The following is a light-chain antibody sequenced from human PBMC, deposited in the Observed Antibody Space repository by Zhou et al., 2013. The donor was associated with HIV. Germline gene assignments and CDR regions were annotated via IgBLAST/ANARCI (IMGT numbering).Light chain of an antibody. CDR3: QQYGSSPPMCS. Sequence: EIVLTQSPATLSLSPGERATLSCRASQSITSTYFAWYQQKPGQAPRLLIYGVSSRATGIPDRFSGSGSGTDFTLTISRLEPEDFAVYYCQQYGSSPPMCSFGQGTKLEIK. J-gene: IGKJ2*04. CDR2: GVS. V-gene: IGKV3-20*01. CDR1: QSITSTY.